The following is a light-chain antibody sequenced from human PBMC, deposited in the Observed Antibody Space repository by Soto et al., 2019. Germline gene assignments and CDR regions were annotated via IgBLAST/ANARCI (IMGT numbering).Light chain of an antibody. CDR2: GAY. CDR1: QTVTSSY. J-gene: IGKJ1*01. CDR3: QQCGSSPS. V-gene: IGKV3-20*01. Sequence: EIVLTQSPGTLSLSPGERATLSCRASQTVTSSYLAWYQQKPGQAPRLLIYGAYSRATGIPDRFRGGGSGTDFTLTISRLEPEDFAVYYCQQCGSSPSFGQGTKVELK.